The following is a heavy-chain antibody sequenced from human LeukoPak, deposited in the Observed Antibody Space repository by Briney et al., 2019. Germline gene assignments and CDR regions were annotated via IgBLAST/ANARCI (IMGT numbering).Heavy chain of an antibody. CDR2: IHSSSGSI. V-gene: IGHV3-21*01. Sequence: GGSLRLSCAASGFTFSSYAMSWVRQASGKGLEWVSSIHSSSGSIYYADSLKGRFTISRDNAKNSLYLQMNSLRAEDTAVYYCARDLAWDAFDIWGQGTMVTVSS. CDR1: GFTFSSYA. CDR3: ARDLAWDAFDI. J-gene: IGHJ3*02.